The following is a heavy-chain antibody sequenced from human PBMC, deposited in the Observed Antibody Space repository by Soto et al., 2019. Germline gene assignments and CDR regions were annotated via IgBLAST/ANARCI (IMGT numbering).Heavy chain of an antibody. CDR3: ARDSHYYDSIGYYPFDY. J-gene: IGHJ4*02. CDR2: ISAYNGNT. Sequence: QVQLVQSGAEVKKPGASVTVSCKASGYTFTSYGISWLRQDPGQGLEWMGWISAYNGNTNYAQKLQGRVTMTTDTFTSKAYMELRSLRSDDTAVYYCARDSHYYDSIGYYPFDYWGQGTLVTVSS. V-gene: IGHV1-18*01. CDR1: GYTFTSYG. D-gene: IGHD3-22*01.